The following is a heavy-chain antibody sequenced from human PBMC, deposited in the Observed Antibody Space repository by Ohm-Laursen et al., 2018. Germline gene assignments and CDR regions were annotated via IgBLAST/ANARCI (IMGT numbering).Heavy chain of an antibody. CDR2: INHSGST. CDR1: GGSVSSGSYY. J-gene: IGHJ6*02. D-gene: IGHD3-10*01. CDR3: ARGGRRYYYYYGMDV. Sequence: GTLSLTCTVSGGSVSSGSYYWSWIRQPPGKGLEWIGEINHSGSTNYNPSLKSRVTISVDTSKNQFSLKLSSVTAADTAVYYCARGGRRYYYYYGMDVWGQGTTVTVSS. V-gene: IGHV4-61*01.